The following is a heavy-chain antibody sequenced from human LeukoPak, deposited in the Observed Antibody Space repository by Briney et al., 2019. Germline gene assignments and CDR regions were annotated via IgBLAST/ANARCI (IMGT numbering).Heavy chain of an antibody. J-gene: IGHJ3*02. CDR3: ARSVVPGIAVAGRLDAFDI. D-gene: IGHD6-19*01. V-gene: IGHV4-59*08. CDR2: IYYSGST. CDR1: GGSISSYY. Sequence: PSETLSLTCTVSGGSISSYYWSWIRQPPGKGLEWIGYIYYSGSTNYNPSLKSRVTISVDTSKNQFSLKLSSVTAADTAVYYCARSVVPGIAVAGRLDAFDIWGQGTMVTVSS.